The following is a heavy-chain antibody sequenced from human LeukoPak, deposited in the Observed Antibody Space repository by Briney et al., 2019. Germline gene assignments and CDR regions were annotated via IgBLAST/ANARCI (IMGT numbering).Heavy chain of an antibody. V-gene: IGHV1-46*01. CDR2: INPSGGST. Sequence: GASVKVSCKASGHTFIGYNFHWIRQAPGQGLEWMGIINPSGGSTSYAQKFQGRVTMTRDTSTSTVYVELSSLRSEDTAVYYCASLYYYDSSGYSDYWGQGTLVTVSS. D-gene: IGHD3-22*01. CDR3: ASLYYYDSSGYSDY. J-gene: IGHJ4*02. CDR1: GHTFIGYN.